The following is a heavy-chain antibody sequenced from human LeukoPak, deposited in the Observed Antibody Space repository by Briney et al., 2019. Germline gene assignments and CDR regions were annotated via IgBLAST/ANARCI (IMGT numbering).Heavy chain of an antibody. V-gene: IGHV3-30*03. CDR2: ISYDGTNN. J-gene: IGHJ4*02. CDR1: GFIFRSYG. D-gene: IGHD2-15*01. Sequence: GGSLRLSCAASGFIFRSYGMNWVRQAPGKGLEWVALISYDGTNNYYVDSVRGRFTVSRDNSKNTLSLQMNSLRGEDTALYYCATDGYCSGGNCYAGHFHYWGQGTLVTVSS. CDR3: ATDGYCSGGNCYAGHFHY.